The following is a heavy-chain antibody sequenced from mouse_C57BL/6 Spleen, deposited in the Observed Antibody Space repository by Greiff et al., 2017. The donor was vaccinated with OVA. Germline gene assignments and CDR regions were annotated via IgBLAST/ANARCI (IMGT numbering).Heavy chain of an antibody. CDR2: IYPGSGST. V-gene: IGHV1-55*01. CDR1: GYTFTSYW. J-gene: IGHJ4*01. D-gene: IGHD1-1*01. Sequence: QVQLKQSGAELVKPGASVKMSCKASGYTFTSYWITWVKQRPGQGLEWIGDIYPGSGSTNYNEKFKSKATLTVDTSSSTAYMQLSSLTSEDSAVYYCARGGSSFYYYAMDYWGQGTSVTVSS. CDR3: ARGGSSFYYYAMDY.